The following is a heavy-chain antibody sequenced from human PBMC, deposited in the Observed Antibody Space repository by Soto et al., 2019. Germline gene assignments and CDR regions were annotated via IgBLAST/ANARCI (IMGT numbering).Heavy chain of an antibody. D-gene: IGHD2-2*03. J-gene: IGHJ4*02. V-gene: IGHV4-59*11. CDR2: IYYSGST. CDR3: ASGWMAAFAN. CDR1: GDSIKTHY. Sequence: PSETLSLTCNVTGDSIKTHYWSWIRQAPGKGLEWIGYIYYSGSTLYNPSLKRRVTISADTAKNQFSLRLTSLTAADTAVYYCASGWMAAFANWGQGTLVTVSS.